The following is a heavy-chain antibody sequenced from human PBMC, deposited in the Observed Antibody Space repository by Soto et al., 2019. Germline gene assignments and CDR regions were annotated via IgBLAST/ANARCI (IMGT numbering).Heavy chain of an antibody. J-gene: IGHJ4*02. Sequence: GASVKVSCKASGGTFSSYAISWVRQAPGQGLEWMGGIIPIFGTANYAQKFQGRVTITADESTSTAYMELSSLRSEDTAVYYCASGSSSGSYGYFDYWGQGTLVTVSS. V-gene: IGHV1-69*13. CDR3: ASGSSSGSYGYFDY. CDR2: IIPIFGTA. CDR1: GGTFSSYA. D-gene: IGHD1-26*01.